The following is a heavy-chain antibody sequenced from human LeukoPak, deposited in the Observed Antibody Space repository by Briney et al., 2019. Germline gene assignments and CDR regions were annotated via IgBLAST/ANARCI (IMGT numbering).Heavy chain of an antibody. J-gene: IGHJ4*02. Sequence: GASVKVSCKASGYTFTGYYMHWVRQAPGQVLEWMGWINPNSGGTNYAQKFQGRVTMTRDTSISTAYMELSRLRSDDTAVYYCARDYYDGSGYVDYWGQGTLVTVSS. CDR3: ARDYYDGSGYVDY. CDR1: GYTFTGYY. D-gene: IGHD3-22*01. CDR2: INPNSGGT. V-gene: IGHV1-2*02.